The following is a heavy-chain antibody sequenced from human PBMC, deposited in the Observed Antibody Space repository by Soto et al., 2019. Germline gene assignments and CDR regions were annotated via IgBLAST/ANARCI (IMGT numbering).Heavy chain of an antibody. Sequence: GGSLRLSCAASGFTFSSYWMSWVRQAPGKGLEWVANIKQDGSEKYYGDSVKGRFTISRDNANNSLYLHMNSLRAEDTAVYYCARVSNDFWSGYHYYYYYMDVWGKGTTVTVSS. CDR3: ARVSNDFWSGYHYYYYYMDV. CDR1: GFTFSSYW. V-gene: IGHV3-7*01. D-gene: IGHD3-3*01. J-gene: IGHJ6*03. CDR2: IKQDGSEK.